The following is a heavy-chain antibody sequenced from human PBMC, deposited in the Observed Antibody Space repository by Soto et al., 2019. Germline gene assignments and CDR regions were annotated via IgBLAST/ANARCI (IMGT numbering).Heavy chain of an antibody. Sequence: ASVKVSCMASRYTFTSYGLSWVRQAPGQGLEWMGWVNPYNGNTKDTQKLQGRVTMTTDTSTSTAYMELKSLRSDDTAVYYCAREYCDSTRCFLPDYWGQGALVTVSS. J-gene: IGHJ4*02. CDR1: RYTFTSYG. D-gene: IGHD2-2*01. CDR2: VNPYNGNT. CDR3: AREYCDSTRCFLPDY. V-gene: IGHV1-18*01.